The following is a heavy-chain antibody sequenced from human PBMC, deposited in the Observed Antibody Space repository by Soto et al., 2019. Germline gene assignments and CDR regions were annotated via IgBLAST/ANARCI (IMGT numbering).Heavy chain of an antibody. CDR3: ARGWGLDP. V-gene: IGHV3-7*04. Sequence: PGGSLRLTCAASGFTFNSYWMIWVRQAPGKGLEWVANIKQDGSEKYYVDSVKGRFTISRDNAKNSLYLQMNSLRAEDTAVYYCARGWGLDPWGQGTLVTVSS. CDR2: IKQDGSEK. CDR1: GFTFNSYW. D-gene: IGHD1-26*01. J-gene: IGHJ5*02.